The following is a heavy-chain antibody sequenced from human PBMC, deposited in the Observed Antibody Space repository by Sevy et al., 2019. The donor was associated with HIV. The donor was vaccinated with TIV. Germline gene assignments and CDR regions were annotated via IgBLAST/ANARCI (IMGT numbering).Heavy chain of an antibody. CDR2: ISGSGGST. D-gene: IGHD1-20*01. Sequence: GGSLRLSCAASGFTFSSYAMSWVRQAPGKGLEWVSGISGSGGSTVHADSVKGRFTISRDNSKNTLYLQVNSLRAEDTAVYYCAKHRYHYYYYGMDVWGQGTTVTASS. V-gene: IGHV3-23*01. J-gene: IGHJ6*02. CDR1: GFTFSSYA. CDR3: AKHRYHYYYYGMDV.